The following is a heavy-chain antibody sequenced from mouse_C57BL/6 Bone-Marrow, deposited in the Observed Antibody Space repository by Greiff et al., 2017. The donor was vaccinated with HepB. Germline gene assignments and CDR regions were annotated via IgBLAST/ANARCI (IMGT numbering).Heavy chain of an antibody. V-gene: IGHV1-62-2*01. CDR2: FYPGSGSI. Sequence: VQLQQSGAELVKPGASVKLSCKASGYTFTEYSIHWVKQRAGQGLEWIGWFYPGSGSIKYNEKFKDKVTLTADKSSSTVYMELSRLTSEDSAVCVSARHEVGRCLLVFGDWGKGTSVTVSS. CDR1: GYTFTEYS. J-gene: IGHJ4*01. D-gene: IGHD2-3*01. CDR3: ARHEVGRCLLVFGD.